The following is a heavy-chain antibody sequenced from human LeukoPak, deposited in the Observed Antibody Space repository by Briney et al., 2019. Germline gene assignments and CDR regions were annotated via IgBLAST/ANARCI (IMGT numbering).Heavy chain of an antibody. CDR2: ISYDGSNK. V-gene: IGHV3-30-3*01. D-gene: IGHD2-15*01. J-gene: IGHJ6*02. Sequence: GGSLRLSCAASGFTFSSYAMHWVRQAPGKGLEWVAVISYDGSNKYYADSVKGRFTISRDNSKNTLYLQMNSLRAEDTAVYHCARGVWRYCSGGSCYFYYYGMDVWGQGTTVTVSS. CDR3: ARGVWRYCSGGSCYFYYYGMDV. CDR1: GFTFSSYA.